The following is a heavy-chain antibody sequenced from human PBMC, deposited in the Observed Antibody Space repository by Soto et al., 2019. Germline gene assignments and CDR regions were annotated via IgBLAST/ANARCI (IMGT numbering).Heavy chain of an antibody. V-gene: IGHV4-39*01. CDR1: GGSTSSSSYY. CDR2: IYYSGST. Sequence: SETLSLTCTVSGGSTSSSSYYWGWIRQPPGKGLEWIGSIYYSGSTYYNPSLKSRVTISVDTSKNQFSLKLSSVTAADTAVYYCARKYDFWSGYYYFDYWGQGTLVTVSS. CDR3: ARKYDFWSGYYYFDY. D-gene: IGHD3-3*01. J-gene: IGHJ4*02.